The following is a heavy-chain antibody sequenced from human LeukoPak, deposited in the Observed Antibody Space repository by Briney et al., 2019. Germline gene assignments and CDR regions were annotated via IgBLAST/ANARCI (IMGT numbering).Heavy chain of an antibody. J-gene: IGHJ6*03. CDR2: IYYSGST. V-gene: IGHV4-59*11. CDR1: GGSISSHY. Sequence: PSETLSLTCTVSGGSISSHYWSWIRQPPGKGLEWIGYIYYSGSTNYNPSLKSRVTISVNTSKDQFSLKLSSVTAADTAVYYCARGGFWSAGQYYMDVWGKGTTVTVSS. D-gene: IGHD3-3*01. CDR3: ARGGFWSAGQYYMDV.